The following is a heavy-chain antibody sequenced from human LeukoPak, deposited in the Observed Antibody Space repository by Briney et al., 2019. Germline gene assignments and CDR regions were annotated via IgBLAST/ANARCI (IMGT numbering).Heavy chain of an antibody. CDR3: ARSRLPGYCSGGSCPSGFDY. Sequence: PSETLSLTCTVSGGSISSYYWSWIRQPAGKGLEWIGRIYTSGSTNYNPSLKSRVTMSVDTSKNQFSLKLSSVTAADTAVYYCARSRLPGYCSGGSCPSGFDYWGQGTLLTVSS. D-gene: IGHD2-15*01. V-gene: IGHV4-4*07. CDR2: IYTSGST. CDR1: GGSISSYY. J-gene: IGHJ4*02.